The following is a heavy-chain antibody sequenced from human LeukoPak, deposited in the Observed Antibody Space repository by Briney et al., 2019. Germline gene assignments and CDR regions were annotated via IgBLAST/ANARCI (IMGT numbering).Heavy chain of an antibody. D-gene: IGHD6-19*01. CDR3: ARPGGRLACSPFDY. CDR2: IHFSGGT. V-gene: IGHV4-39*01. J-gene: IGHJ4*02. CDR1: GGSFSSGTFY. Sequence: SETLSLTCTFSGGSFSSGTFYWAWIRQPPGKGLEWIGSIHFSGGTYYNPSLKSRVTISVDTSKNQFSLKVTSVTAADTAVYYCARPGGRLACSPFDYWGQGTLVTVSS.